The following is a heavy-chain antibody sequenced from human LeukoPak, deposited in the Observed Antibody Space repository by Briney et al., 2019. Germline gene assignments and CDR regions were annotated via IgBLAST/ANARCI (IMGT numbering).Heavy chain of an antibody. D-gene: IGHD3-22*01. CDR3: ARAPSEIGGYYPEYFRH. J-gene: IGHJ1*01. CDR1: GFTFSTYW. Sequence: GGSLKLSCAASGFTFSTYWMHWVRQAPGKGLVWASRIKSDGSTNYADSVKGRFTISRDNAKNTVSLQMNSLRPEDTGVYYCARAPSEIGGYYPEYFRHWGQGTLVTVSS. CDR2: IKSDGST. V-gene: IGHV3-74*01.